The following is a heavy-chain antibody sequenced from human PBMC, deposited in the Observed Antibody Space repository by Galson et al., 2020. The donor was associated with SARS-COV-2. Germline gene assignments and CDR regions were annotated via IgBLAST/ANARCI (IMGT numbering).Heavy chain of an antibody. CDR1: GYTLTELS. D-gene: IGHD2-8*01. CDR3: ATTPVRDIVLMVHPGWGFDP. Sequence: ASVKVSCKVSGYTLTELSMHWVRQAPGKGLEWMGGFDPEDGETIYAQKFQGRVTMTEDTSTDTAYMELSSLRSEDTAVYYCATTPVRDIVLMVHPGWGFDPWGQGTLVTVSS. CDR2: FDPEDGET. V-gene: IGHV1-24*01. J-gene: IGHJ5*02.